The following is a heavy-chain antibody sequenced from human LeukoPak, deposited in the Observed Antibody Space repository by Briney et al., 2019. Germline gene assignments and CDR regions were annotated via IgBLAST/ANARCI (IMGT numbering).Heavy chain of an antibody. Sequence: PGGSLRLSCAASGFAFSPYYMSWFRQAPGKGLEWVSFISSSGDHTDYADSVKGRFTISRDNAKNSLYLQMNSLRADDTAVYYCARDRDSRWDFDLWGRGTLVTVSS. CDR1: GFAFSPYY. CDR2: ISSSGDHT. V-gene: IGHV3-11*06. J-gene: IGHJ2*01. D-gene: IGHD3-22*01. CDR3: ARDRDSRWDFDL.